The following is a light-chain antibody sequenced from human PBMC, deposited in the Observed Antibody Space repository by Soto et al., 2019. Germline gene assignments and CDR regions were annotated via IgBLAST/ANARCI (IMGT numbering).Light chain of an antibody. V-gene: IGKV1-5*03. J-gene: IGKJ3*01. CDR3: QQSYSPPFT. CDR1: QSISSW. Sequence: DIQMTQSPSTLSASVGDRVTITCRASQSISSWLAWYQQKPGKAPKLLIYKASSLESGVPSRFSGSGSGTEFTLTISSLQPDDFATYYCQQSYSPPFTFGPGTKVDIK. CDR2: KAS.